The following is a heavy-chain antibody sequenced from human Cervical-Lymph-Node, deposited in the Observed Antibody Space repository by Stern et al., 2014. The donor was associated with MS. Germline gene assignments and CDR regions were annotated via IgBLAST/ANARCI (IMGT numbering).Heavy chain of an antibody. CDR2: IRQEEGER. D-gene: IGHD3-22*01. CDR3: ARVEGLYYDSSGYYDY. CDR1: GFTFSRYW. V-gene: IGHV3-7*01. Sequence: VHLVESGGGLVQSGGSLRLSCVASGFTFSRYWMAWVRQGPGKGLEWVANIRQEEGERYYMDSVRGRFTISRDDAKNSVFLDMHSLRAEDMAVYYCARVEGLYYDSSGYYDYWGQGALVTVSS. J-gene: IGHJ4*02.